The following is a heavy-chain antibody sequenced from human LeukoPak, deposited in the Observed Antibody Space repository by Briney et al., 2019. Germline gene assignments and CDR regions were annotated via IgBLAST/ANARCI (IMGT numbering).Heavy chain of an antibody. J-gene: IGHJ4*02. V-gene: IGHV3-11*04. CDR1: GFTFSDHY. CDR2: ISRGGDSM. CDR3: AREGDDYGDNHY. Sequence: GGSLRLSCAASGFTFSDHYMTWIRQAPGKGLEWVSYISRGGDSMYYADSVKGRFTISRDNGKNSLYLQMNSLRAEDTAVYYCAREGDDYGDNHYWGQGTLVTVSS. D-gene: IGHD4-17*01.